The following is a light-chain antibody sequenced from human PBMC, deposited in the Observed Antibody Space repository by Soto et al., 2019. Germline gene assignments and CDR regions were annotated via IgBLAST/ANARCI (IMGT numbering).Light chain of an antibody. CDR1: QSIRNW. J-gene: IGKJ1*01. V-gene: IGKV1-5*03. CDR2: TAS. CDR3: QQYNSLWT. Sequence: DIQMTQSPSTLSASVGDRVTITCRASQSIRNWLAWYQQKPGKAPKLLIYTASSLESGVPSRFSGSGSGTEFTLTISSLQPDDFATYYCQQYNSLWTFGHGTRVEIK.